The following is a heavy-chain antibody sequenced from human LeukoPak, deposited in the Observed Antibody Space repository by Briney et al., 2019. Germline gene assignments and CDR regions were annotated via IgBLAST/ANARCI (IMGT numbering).Heavy chain of an antibody. J-gene: IGHJ4*02. D-gene: IGHD2-15*01. CDR1: GFTFSVFW. Sequence: PGGSLRLSCAASGFTFSVFWMSLVRQAPGKGLEWVANIKQDGSEKYYVDSVKGRFTISRDNDNNSMYLQINSLRAEDTAVYYCARYHGGYFAYWGQGTLVTVSS. CDR3: ARYHGGYFAY. V-gene: IGHV3-7*01. CDR2: IKQDGSEK.